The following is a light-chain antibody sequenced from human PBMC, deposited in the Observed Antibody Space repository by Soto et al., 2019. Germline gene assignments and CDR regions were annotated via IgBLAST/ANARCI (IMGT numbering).Light chain of an antibody. V-gene: IGKV1-5*03. CDR1: QTISSW. CDR2: KAS. J-gene: IGKJ1*01. CDR3: LQHNSYPPRT. Sequence: DIQMAQSPSTLSGSVGDRVTITCRASQTISSWLAWYQQKPGKAPKLLIYKASTLKSGVPSRFSGSGSGTEFTLTISSLQPEDFATYYCLQHNSYPPRTFGQGTKVDIK.